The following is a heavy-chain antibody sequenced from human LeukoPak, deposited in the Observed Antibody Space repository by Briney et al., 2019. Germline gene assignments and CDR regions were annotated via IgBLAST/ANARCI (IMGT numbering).Heavy chain of an antibody. J-gene: IGHJ4*02. CDR2: ISYDGSNK. V-gene: IGHV3-30-3*01. CDR3: ANSMGATLDY. CDR1: GFTFSSYA. D-gene: IGHD1-26*01. Sequence: GSLRLSCAASGFTFSSYAMHWVRQAPGKGLEWVAVISYDGSNKYYADSVKGRFTISRDNSKNTLYLQMNSLRAEDTAVYYCANSMGATLDYWGQGTLVTVSS.